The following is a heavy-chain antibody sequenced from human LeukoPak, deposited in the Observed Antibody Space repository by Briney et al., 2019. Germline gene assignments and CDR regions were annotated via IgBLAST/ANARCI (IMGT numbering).Heavy chain of an antibody. D-gene: IGHD5-18*01. Sequence: GGSLRLSCAASGFTFSAYWMSWVRQAPGKGLEWVANIKQDGSEKYYVDSVKGRFTISRDNAKNSLYLQMNSLRAADTALYYCARARQIQLWHNMPFNYWGQGTLVTVSS. CDR2: IKQDGSEK. J-gene: IGHJ4*02. V-gene: IGHV3-7*02. CDR3: ARARQIQLWHNMPFNY. CDR1: GFTFSAYW.